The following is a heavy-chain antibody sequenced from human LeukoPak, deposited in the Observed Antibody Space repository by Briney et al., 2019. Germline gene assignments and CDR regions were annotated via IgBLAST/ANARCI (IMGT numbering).Heavy chain of an antibody. CDR1: GFTFRSHD. CDR2: ISGSGGRT. V-gene: IGHV3-23*01. J-gene: IGHJ4*02. CDR3: AKGGSGWGIIGY. D-gene: IGHD6-19*01. Sequence: GGSLRLSCAASGFTFRSHDMSWVRQAPGKGLEWVSGISGSGGRTYYVDSVKGRFTISRDNSQNTLYLQINSLRAEHTAVYYCAKGGSGWGIIGYWGQGTLVTVSS.